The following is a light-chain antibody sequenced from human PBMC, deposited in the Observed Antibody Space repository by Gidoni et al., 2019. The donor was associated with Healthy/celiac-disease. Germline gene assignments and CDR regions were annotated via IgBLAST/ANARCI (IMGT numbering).Light chain of an antibody. CDR1: RSVSSN. Sequence: EIVMTQPPATLSVAPGERATLSCRASRSVSSNLAWYQQQPGQAPRLLISGASTRATGIPASISSGGCGADFTLTIISLQSEDFAVYYCQQYNRWYTFGQGTKVEIK. CDR2: GAS. V-gene: IGKV3-15*01. CDR3: QQYNRWYT. J-gene: IGKJ2*01.